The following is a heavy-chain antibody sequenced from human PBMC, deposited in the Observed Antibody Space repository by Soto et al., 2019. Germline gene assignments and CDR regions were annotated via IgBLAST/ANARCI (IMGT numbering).Heavy chain of an antibody. V-gene: IGHV3-53*02. D-gene: IGHD3-10*01. Sequence: EVQLVETGGGLIQPGGSLRLTCDASGFTVATNYMSWVRQAPGKGLEWVSLINSAGTPYYADSVNGRFAVSRVTSKNTLYLQMSSLRVDDTSVYFCAREKSTMIRGVRYGMDVWGQGTTVTVSS. CDR1: GFTVATNY. CDR3: AREKSTMIRGVRYGMDV. CDR2: INSAGTP. J-gene: IGHJ6*02.